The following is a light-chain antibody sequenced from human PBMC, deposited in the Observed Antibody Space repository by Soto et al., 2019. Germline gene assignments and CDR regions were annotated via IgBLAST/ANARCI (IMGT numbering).Light chain of an antibody. CDR3: QKYSSVIT. V-gene: IGKV1-27*01. CDR1: QGISNF. Sequence: DIQMTQSPSSLSASVGDRVTITCRASQGISNFLAWYQQKPGKVPKLLISAASTLQSVVPSRFSGSGSGTDFPLTITSLQPEDVATYYCQKYSSVITFGQGTRLEIK. J-gene: IGKJ5*01. CDR2: AAS.